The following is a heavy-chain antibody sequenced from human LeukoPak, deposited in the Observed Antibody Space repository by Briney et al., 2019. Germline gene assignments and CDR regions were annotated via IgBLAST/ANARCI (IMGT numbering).Heavy chain of an antibody. CDR3: AAHRVIATPRFDY. D-gene: IGHD2-21*01. V-gene: IGHV1-69*02. Sequence: ASVKVSCKASGGTFSSYTISWVRQAPGQGLEWMGRIIPILGIANYAQKFQGRVTITADKSTSTAYMELSSLRSEDTAVCYCAAHRVIATPRFDYWGQGTLVTVSS. J-gene: IGHJ4*02. CDR2: IIPILGIA. CDR1: GGTFSSYT.